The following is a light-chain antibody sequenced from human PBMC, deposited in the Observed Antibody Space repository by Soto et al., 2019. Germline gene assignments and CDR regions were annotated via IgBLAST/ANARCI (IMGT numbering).Light chain of an antibody. Sequence: ALTQPASVSGSPGQSITISCTGTSSDVGAYNYVSWYQQHPGKVPKLMIYEVSNRPSGVSNRFSGSRSANTASLTISGLQAEDEADYYCSSYTSRSTLVFGTGTKLTVL. CDR3: SSYTSRSTLV. J-gene: IGLJ1*01. CDR2: EVS. V-gene: IGLV2-14*01. CDR1: SSDVGAYNY.